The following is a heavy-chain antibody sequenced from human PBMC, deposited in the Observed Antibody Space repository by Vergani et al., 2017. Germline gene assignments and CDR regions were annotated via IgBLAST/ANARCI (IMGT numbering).Heavy chain of an antibody. CDR2: ISGSGGST. CDR1: GFTFSSYA. Sequence: EVQLLESGGGLVQPGGSLRLSCAASGFTFSSYAMSWVRQAPGKGLGWVSAISGSGGSTYYADSVKGRFTISRDNSKNTLYLQMNSLRAEDTAVYYCAXGGRTAAGTNYYYGMDVWGQGTTVTVSS. V-gene: IGHV3-23*01. J-gene: IGHJ6*02. D-gene: IGHD6-13*01. CDR3: AXGGRTAAGTNYYYGMDV.